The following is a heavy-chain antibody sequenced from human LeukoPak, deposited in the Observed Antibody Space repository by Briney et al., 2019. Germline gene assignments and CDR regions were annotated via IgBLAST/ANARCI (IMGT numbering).Heavy chain of an antibody. CDR2: IYYSGNT. Sequence: KPSETLSLTCGVNDGSFSGYYWSWLRQPPGKGLEWIGSIYYSGNTYYNASLKSQVSISIDTSKNRFSLKLTSVTAADTAVYYCARQTGSGLFILPGGQGTLVTVSS. V-gene: IGHV4-39*01. CDR1: DGSFSGYY. CDR3: ARQTGSGLFILP. J-gene: IGHJ4*02. D-gene: IGHD3/OR15-3a*01.